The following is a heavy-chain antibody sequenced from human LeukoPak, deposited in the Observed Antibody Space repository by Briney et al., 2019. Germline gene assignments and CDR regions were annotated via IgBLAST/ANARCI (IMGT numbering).Heavy chain of an antibody. Sequence: SETLSLTCTVSGVSISNYYWGWIRQPPGKGLEWLGYIHSSGSTNYNPSLKSRVTILVDTSKNQFSLKLTSVTAADTAVYYCTREGYDRSGYYLDYWSQGILVTVSS. CDR2: IHSSGST. J-gene: IGHJ4*02. CDR1: GVSISNYY. V-gene: IGHV4-59*01. CDR3: TREGYDRSGYYLDY. D-gene: IGHD3-22*01.